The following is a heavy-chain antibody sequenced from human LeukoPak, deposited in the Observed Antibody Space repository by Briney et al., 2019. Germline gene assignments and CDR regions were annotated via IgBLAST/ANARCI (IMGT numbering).Heavy chain of an antibody. CDR3: AKLGYCSSTSCPSDY. V-gene: IGHV3-30*02. J-gene: IGHJ4*02. CDR1: GFTFSSYV. D-gene: IGHD2-2*01. CDR2: IRYDGSNK. Sequence: GRSLRPSCAASGFTFSSYVIHWVRQAPGKGLEWVAFIRYDGSNKYYADSVKGRFTISRDNSKNTLYLQMNSLRAEDTAVYYCAKLGYCSSTSCPSDYWGQGTLVTVSS.